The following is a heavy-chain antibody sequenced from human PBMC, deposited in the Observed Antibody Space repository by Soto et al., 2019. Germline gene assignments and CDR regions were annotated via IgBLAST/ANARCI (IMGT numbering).Heavy chain of an antibody. V-gene: IGHV4-34*01. Sequence: QLQLQQWGAGLLKPSETLSLSCAVYGGSFRGYYWSWIRQPPGKGLEWIGEINHRGSTNYNPSLKSRVTISVDTSKNQFSLKLSSVTAADTAVYYCARGRTLWGVTANWFDPWGQGTRVTVSS. CDR3: ARGRTLWGVTANWFDP. D-gene: IGHD3-10*01. CDR1: GGSFRGYY. J-gene: IGHJ5*02. CDR2: INHRGST.